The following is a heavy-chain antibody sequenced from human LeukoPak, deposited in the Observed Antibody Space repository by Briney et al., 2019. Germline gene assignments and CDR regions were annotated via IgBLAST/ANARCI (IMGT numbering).Heavy chain of an antibody. V-gene: IGHV3-33*08. CDR1: EFTFNDHA. CDR3: AGSYVIRSFDY. D-gene: IGHD3-16*01. CDR2: IWYDGSNK. Sequence: GGSLRLSCAASEFTFNDHAMDWVRQAPGKGLEWVAVIWYDGSNKYYADSVKGRFTISRDNSKNTLYLQMNSLRAEDTAVYYCAGSYVIRSFDYWGQGALVTVSS. J-gene: IGHJ4*02.